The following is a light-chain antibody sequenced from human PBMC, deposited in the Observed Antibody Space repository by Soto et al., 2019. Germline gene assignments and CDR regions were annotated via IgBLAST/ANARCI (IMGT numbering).Light chain of an antibody. CDR2: DVS. CDR3: SSYTSSSTQV. CDR1: SSDVGGYNY. V-gene: IGLV2-14*01. Sequence: QSALTQPASVSGSPGQSITISCTGTSSDVGGYNYVSWYQQHPGKAPKLMIYDVSNRPSGVSNRFSGSKSANTASLTISGLQAEDEADYYCSSYTSSSTQVFGTGTTLTVL. J-gene: IGLJ1*01.